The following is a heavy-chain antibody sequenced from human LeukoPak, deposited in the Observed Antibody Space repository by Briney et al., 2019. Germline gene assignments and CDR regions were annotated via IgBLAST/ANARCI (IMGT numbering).Heavy chain of an antibody. V-gene: IGHV4-61*02. CDR1: GGSISSSSYY. CDR3: ARAGGVVVPPSDNYYYYYMDV. J-gene: IGHJ6*03. D-gene: IGHD2-2*01. Sequence: SETLSLTCTVSGGSISSSSYYWGWIRQPPGKGLEWIGRIYTSGSTNYNPSLKSRVTISVDTSKNQFSLKLSSVTAADTAVYYCARAGGVVVPPSDNYYYYYMDVWGKGTTVTISS. CDR2: IYTSGST.